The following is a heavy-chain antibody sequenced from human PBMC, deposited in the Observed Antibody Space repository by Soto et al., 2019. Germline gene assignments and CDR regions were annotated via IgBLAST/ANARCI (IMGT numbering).Heavy chain of an antibody. J-gene: IGHJ6*02. V-gene: IGHV5-51*01. D-gene: IGHD3-3*01. CDR3: AMSNYDFWSGYYDPYYYGMDV. Sequence: GESLKISCKGSGYSFTSYWIGWVRQMPGKGLEWMGIIYPGDSDTRYSPSFQGQVTISADKSISTAYLQWSSLKASDPAMYYCAMSNYDFWSGYYDPYYYGMDVWGQGTTVTVSS. CDR1: GYSFTSYW. CDR2: IYPGDSDT.